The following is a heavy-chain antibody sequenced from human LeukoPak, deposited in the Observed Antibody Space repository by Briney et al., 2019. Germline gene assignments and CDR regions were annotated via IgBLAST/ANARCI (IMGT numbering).Heavy chain of an antibody. CDR3: AGGDYYDSSGYFGY. J-gene: IGHJ4*02. Sequence: GSLRLSCAASGFTCSDYYMSWIRQAPGKGLEWVSYISSSGSTIYYADSVKGRFTISRDNAKNSLYLQMNSLRAEDTAVYYCAGGDYYDSSGYFGYWGQGTLVTVSS. V-gene: IGHV3-11*01. CDR1: GFTCSDYY. D-gene: IGHD3-22*01. CDR2: ISSSGSTI.